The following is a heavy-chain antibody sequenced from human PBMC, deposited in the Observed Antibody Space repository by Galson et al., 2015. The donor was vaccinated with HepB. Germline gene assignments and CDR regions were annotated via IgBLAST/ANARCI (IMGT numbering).Heavy chain of an antibody. CDR1: GYSFTSYW. D-gene: IGHD3-22*01. Sequence: QSGAEVKKPGESLRISCKGSGYSFTSYWIGWVRQMPGKGLEWMGIIYPGDSDTRYSPSFQGQVTISADKSISTAYLQWSSLKASDTAMYYCARLLRIIRKINYDSSGYYPRYFDYWGQGTLVTVSS. CDR3: ARLLRIIRKINYDSSGYYPRYFDY. J-gene: IGHJ4*02. V-gene: IGHV5-51*01. CDR2: IYPGDSDT.